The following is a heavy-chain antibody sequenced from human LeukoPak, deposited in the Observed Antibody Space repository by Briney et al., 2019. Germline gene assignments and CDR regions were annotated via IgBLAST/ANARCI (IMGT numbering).Heavy chain of an antibody. Sequence: SETLSLTCAVYGGSFSGYYWSWIRQPPGKGLEWIGYIYYSGSTYYNPSLKSRVTISVDTSKNQFSLKLSSVTAADAAVYYCARDLLNEGNHLDYWGQGTLVTVSS. J-gene: IGHJ4*02. CDR3: ARDLLNEGNHLDY. V-gene: IGHV4-30-4*01. D-gene: IGHD4-23*01. CDR2: IYYSGST. CDR1: GGSFSGYY.